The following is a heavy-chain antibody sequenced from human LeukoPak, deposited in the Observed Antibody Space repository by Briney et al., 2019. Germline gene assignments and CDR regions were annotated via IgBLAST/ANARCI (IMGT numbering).Heavy chain of an antibody. V-gene: IGHV3-21*04. D-gene: IGHD6-13*01. CDR2: ISSSNSDI. J-gene: IGHJ3*01. CDR1: GFTFTSYT. Sequence: SGGSLRLSCAASGFTFTSYTMNWVRQAPGKGLEWLSSISSSNSDISYADSVKGRFTISRDNAKNSLYLQMSSLRVEDTAIYFCAREEHRLAEAGTSAFDLGGQGTLVTVSP. CDR3: AREEHRLAEAGTSAFDL.